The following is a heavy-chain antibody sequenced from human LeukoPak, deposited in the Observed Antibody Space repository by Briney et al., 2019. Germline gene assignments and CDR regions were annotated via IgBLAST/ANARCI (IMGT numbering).Heavy chain of an antibody. CDR1: GGSISSYY. Sequence: SETLSLTCTVSGGSISSYYWSWIRQPPGKGLEWIGYIYYSGSTNYNPSLKCRVTISVDTSKNQFSLKLSSVTAADTAVYYCARLSTVTTSFDYWGQGTLVTVSS. V-gene: IGHV4-59*01. CDR3: ARLSTVTTSFDY. D-gene: IGHD4-17*01. CDR2: IYYSGST. J-gene: IGHJ4*02.